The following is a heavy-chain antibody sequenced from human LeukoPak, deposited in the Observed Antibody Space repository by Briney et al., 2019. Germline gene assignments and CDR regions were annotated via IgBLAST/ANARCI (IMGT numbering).Heavy chain of an antibody. CDR3: AKGLGGWYQNWFDP. V-gene: IGHV3-9*01. Sequence: GGSLRLSCAASGFIFDDYAMNWVRQLPGKGLEWVAGISWNSGSIGYTASVKGRFTISRDNAMDFVYLQMKSLRPEDTAFYYCAKGLGGWYQNWFDPWGQGTLVTVSS. J-gene: IGHJ5*02. CDR2: ISWNSGSI. D-gene: IGHD6-19*01. CDR1: GFIFDDYA.